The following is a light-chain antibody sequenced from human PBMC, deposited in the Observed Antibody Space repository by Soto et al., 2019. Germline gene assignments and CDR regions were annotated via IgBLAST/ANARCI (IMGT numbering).Light chain of an antibody. V-gene: IGKV1-27*01. J-gene: IGKJ3*01. CDR3: QKYNSALLFT. CDR1: QGISNY. Sequence: DIQMTQSPSSLSVSVGDRVTITCRASQGISNYLAWYQQKPGKVPKLLIYAASTLQSGVPSRFSGSGSGTDFTLTISSLQPEDVATYYCQKYNSALLFTFGPGTKVDIK. CDR2: AAS.